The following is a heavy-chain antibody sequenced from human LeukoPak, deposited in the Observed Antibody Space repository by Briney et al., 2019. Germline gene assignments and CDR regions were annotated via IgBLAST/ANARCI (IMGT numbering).Heavy chain of an antibody. V-gene: IGHV3-74*01. J-gene: IGHJ3*02. CDR1: GFTFSSYW. Sequence: PGGSLRLSCAASGFTFSSYWMHWVRQAPGKGLVWVSRINSDGSSTSYADSVKGRFTISRDNAKNTLYLQMNSLRAEDTAVYYCASRGTGYSPLDAFDIWGQGTMVTISS. CDR3: ASRGTGYSPLDAFDI. D-gene: IGHD3/OR15-3a*01. CDR2: INSDGSST.